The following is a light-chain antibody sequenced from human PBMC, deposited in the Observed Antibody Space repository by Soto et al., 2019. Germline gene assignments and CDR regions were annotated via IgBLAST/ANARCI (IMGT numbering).Light chain of an antibody. CDR1: QSVRSRY. J-gene: IGKJ4*01. Sequence: DIVLTQSPGTLSLSPGERATLSCRASQSVRSRYLAWYQQKAGQAPRLLIYEASRRATGLPDSFSGSASGTDFPLTISRLDPDDFAVYYCQQYGSSVTFGGGTKVEIK. CDR3: QQYGSSVT. V-gene: IGKV3-20*01. CDR2: EAS.